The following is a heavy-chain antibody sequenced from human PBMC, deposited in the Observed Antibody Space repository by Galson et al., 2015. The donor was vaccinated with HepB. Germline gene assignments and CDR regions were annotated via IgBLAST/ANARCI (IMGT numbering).Heavy chain of an antibody. D-gene: IGHD5-18*01. J-gene: IGHJ4*02. Sequence: SVKVSCKASGYIFTAYYMHWVRQAPGQGLEWMGRINPNSGTTTYAQKFQGRVTMTRDTSTSTVYMEVTSLRSEDTAVYYCARDQEYSYRGQGGAKDYFDYWGQGTLVTVSS. CDR2: INPNSGTT. V-gene: IGHV1-46*01. CDR3: ARDQEYSYRGQGGAKDYFDY. CDR1: GYIFTAYY.